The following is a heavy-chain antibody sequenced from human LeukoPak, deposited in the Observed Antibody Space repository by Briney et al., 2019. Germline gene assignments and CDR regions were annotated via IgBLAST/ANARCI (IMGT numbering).Heavy chain of an antibody. V-gene: IGHV1-2*02. J-gene: IGHJ5*02. CDR3: ARERIAHNWFDP. CDR1: GHTFTGYY. CDR2: INPNSGGT. Sequence: ASVKVSCKASGHTFTGYYMHWVRQAPGQGLEWMGWINPNSGGTNYAQKFQGRVTMTRDTSISTAYMELSRLRSDDTAVYYCARERIAHNWFDPWGQGTLVTVSS.